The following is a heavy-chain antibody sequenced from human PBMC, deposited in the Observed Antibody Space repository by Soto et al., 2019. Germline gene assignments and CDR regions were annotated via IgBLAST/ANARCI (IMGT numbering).Heavy chain of an antibody. CDR1: GFTFNNYA. CDR2: ISISGYST. Sequence: GGSLRLSCAASGFTFNNYAMSLVRQAPGKGLECVAAISISGYSTYYADSVKGRFTISRDNSRSTVYLQMNNLRADDTAVYYCAKGSVVVAAKFDSWGQGTLVTVSS. D-gene: IGHD2-21*02. J-gene: IGHJ4*02. CDR3: AKGSVVVAAKFDS. V-gene: IGHV3-23*01.